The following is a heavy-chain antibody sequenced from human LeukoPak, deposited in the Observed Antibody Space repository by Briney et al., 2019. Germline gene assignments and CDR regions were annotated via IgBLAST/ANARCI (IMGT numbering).Heavy chain of an antibody. D-gene: IGHD3-16*02. Sequence: GGSLRLSCAASGFTFSSFEMNWVRQAPGKGLEGVSYVDSSGSIIYYADSGKGRFTISRHHAKHSLYLQMNSLRVEDTAVYFCARPVTSLFAPWGQGTLVTVSS. CDR2: VDSSGSII. CDR1: GFTFSSFE. CDR3: ARPVTSLFAP. V-gene: IGHV3-48*03. J-gene: IGHJ5*02.